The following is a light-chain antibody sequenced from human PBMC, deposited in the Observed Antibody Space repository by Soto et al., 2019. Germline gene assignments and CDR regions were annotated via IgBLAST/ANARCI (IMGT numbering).Light chain of an antibody. CDR1: QGIGTA. CDR2: DAS. CDR3: QQFNTKPLT. V-gene: IGKV1-13*02. Sequence: IQLTQAPSTLSASVGDQVTITCRASQGIGTALAWYHQRPGNSPDLLVYDASTLQSGVPSRFSGSGSETDFSLTISGLQPEDFGHYYCQQFNTKPLTFGGGTRVEIK. J-gene: IGKJ4*01.